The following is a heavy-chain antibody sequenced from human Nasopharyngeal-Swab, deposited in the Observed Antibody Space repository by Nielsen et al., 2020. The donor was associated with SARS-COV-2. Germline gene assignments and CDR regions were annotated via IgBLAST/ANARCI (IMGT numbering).Heavy chain of an antibody. CDR1: GFTFSSYS. D-gene: IGHD6-19*01. J-gene: IGHJ3*02. CDR2: ISSSSSSI. CDR3: ARGFYSSGWFSHAFDI. Sequence: GESLKISCAASGFTFSSYSMNWVRQAPGKGLEWVSYISSSSSSIYYADSVKGRFTISRDNAKNSLYLQMNSLRAEDTAVYYCARGFYSSGWFSHAFDIWGQETMVTVSS. V-gene: IGHV3-48*01.